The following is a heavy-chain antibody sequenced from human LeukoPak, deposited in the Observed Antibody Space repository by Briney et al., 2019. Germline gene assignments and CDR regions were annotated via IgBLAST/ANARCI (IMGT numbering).Heavy chain of an antibody. J-gene: IGHJ4*02. CDR2: FYYSGRI. CDR3: ARHGVVTDYHFDY. CDR1: GDPISHYY. V-gene: IGHV4-59*08. Sequence: TWEPQSLPCTVSGDPISHYYWRCLRQPPGRGVEGIGYFYYSGRIIYNPSVKSLVTLSVDMSENPFSLKLSSETGADTVVYYCARHGVVTDYHFDYWGQGTLVAVCS. D-gene: IGHD5-18*01.